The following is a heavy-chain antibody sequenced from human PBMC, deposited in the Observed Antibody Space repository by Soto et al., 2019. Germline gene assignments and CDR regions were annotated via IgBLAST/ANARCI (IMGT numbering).Heavy chain of an antibody. Sequence: QVQLVQSGAEVKKPGSSVKVSCTASGGTFSSYAISWVRQAPGQGLEWMGGIIPIFGTANYAQKFQGRVTITADKSTSTAYMELSSLRSEDTAVYYCARGSYGDYGNYYYGMDVWGQGTTVTVSS. CDR3: ARGSYGDYGNYYYGMDV. D-gene: IGHD4-17*01. CDR2: IIPIFGTA. J-gene: IGHJ6*02. CDR1: GGTFSSYA. V-gene: IGHV1-69*06.